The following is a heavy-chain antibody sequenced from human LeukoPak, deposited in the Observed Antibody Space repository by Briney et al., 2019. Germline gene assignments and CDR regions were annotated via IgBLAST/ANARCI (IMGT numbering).Heavy chain of an antibody. CDR2: MNPNSGNT. CDR3: ARADDAVLLWFGELRGMIDY. D-gene: IGHD3-10*01. V-gene: IGHV1-8*03. Sequence: PWASVKVSCKASGYTFTSYDINWVRQATGQGLEWMGWMNPNSGNTDYAQKFQGRVTITRNTSISTAYMVLSSLRSEDTAVYYCARADDAVLLWFGELRGMIDYWGQGTLVTVSS. CDR1: GYTFTSYD. J-gene: IGHJ4*02.